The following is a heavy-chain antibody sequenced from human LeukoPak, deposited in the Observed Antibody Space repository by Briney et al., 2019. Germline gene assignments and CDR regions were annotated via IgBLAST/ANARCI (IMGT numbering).Heavy chain of an antibody. D-gene: IGHD6-19*01. Sequence: PGRSLRLSCAASGFTFSSHGMHWVRQAPGKGLEWVAVIWYYGSNKYYADSVKGRFAISRDNSKNTLYLQMSSLRAEDTAVYYCAGSIAVAGTIDYWGQGTLVTVSS. J-gene: IGHJ4*02. CDR1: GFTFSSHG. CDR2: IWYYGSNK. V-gene: IGHV3-33*01. CDR3: AGSIAVAGTIDY.